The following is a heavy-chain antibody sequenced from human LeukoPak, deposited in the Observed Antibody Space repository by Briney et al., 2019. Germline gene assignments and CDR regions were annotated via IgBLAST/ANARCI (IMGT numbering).Heavy chain of an antibody. CDR2: IWYDGSNK. CDR3: ARDPRYFDWLPPDAFDI. D-gene: IGHD3-9*01. CDR1: GFTFSSYG. Sequence: GSLRLSCAASGFTFSSYGMHWVRQAPGKGLEWVAVIWYDGSNKYYADSVKGRFTISRDNSKNTLYLQMNSLRAEDTAVYYCARDPRYFDWLPPDAFDIWGQGTMVTVSS. V-gene: IGHV3-33*08. J-gene: IGHJ3*02.